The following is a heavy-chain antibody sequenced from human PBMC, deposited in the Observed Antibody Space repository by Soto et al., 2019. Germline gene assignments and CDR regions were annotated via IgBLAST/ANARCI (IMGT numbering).Heavy chain of an antibody. CDR2: IYHNENT. D-gene: IGHD6-13*01. J-gene: IGHJ3*01. CDR1: GVAISNSHW. Sequence: SETLSLTCAVSGVAISNSHWLSWVRQPPGKALEWIAEIYHNENTNYNSSLKSRVSISVDKSKNQFSLNLMSVTAADTAMYYCAGDPVAASGTAFDVWGQGKMVTVS. CDR3: AGDPVAASGTAFDV. V-gene: IGHV4-4*02.